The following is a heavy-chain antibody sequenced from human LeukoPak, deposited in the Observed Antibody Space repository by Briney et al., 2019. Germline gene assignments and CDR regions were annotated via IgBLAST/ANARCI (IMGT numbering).Heavy chain of an antibody. CDR1: GFTFSSYW. CDR3: ARDHLTLIGGVTPEDY. J-gene: IGHJ4*02. D-gene: IGHD3-10*01. Sequence: GSLRLSCAASGFTFSSYWMSWVRQAPGKGLEWVANIKKDGSEKYYVDSVKGRFTISRDNAKNSLYLQMNSLRVEDTAVYYCARDHLTLIGGVTPEDYWGQGTLITVSS. V-gene: IGHV3-7*04. CDR2: IKKDGSEK.